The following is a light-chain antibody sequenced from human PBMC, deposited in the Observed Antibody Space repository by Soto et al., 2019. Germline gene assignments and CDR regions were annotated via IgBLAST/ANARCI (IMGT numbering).Light chain of an antibody. V-gene: IGKV3-11*01. Sequence: EIVLTQSPGTLSLAPGERAALSCRASQTVSSSYLAWYQQKPGQSPRLLIYEASNRATGIPARFSGSGSGTDFTLTISSLEPEDFAVYYCQQRSNWPITFGQGTRLEI. CDR1: QTVSSSY. CDR3: QQRSNWPIT. J-gene: IGKJ5*01. CDR2: EAS.